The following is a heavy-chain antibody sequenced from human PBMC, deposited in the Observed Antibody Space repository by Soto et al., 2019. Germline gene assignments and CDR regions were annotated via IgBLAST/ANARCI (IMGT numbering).Heavy chain of an antibody. J-gene: IGHJ4*02. CDR3: ATIKRLRYFAWSLGAFDY. V-gene: IGHV3-23*01. CDR2: ISDSGDYT. D-gene: IGHD3-9*01. Sequence: EVQLLESGGGLVQPGGSLRLSCTASGFTFSSFGMTWVRQAPGKGLEWVSVISDSGDYTYYADSVRGRFSISRDNSKNTVYLQMNSLRAEDTAVFYCATIKRLRYFAWSLGAFDYWGQGTLVTVSS. CDR1: GFTFSSFG.